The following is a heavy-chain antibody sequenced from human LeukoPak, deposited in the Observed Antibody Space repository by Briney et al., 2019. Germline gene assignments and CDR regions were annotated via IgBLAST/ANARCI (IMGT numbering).Heavy chain of an antibody. CDR2: ISYDESNK. D-gene: IGHD4-17*01. J-gene: IGHJ6*02. Sequence: GGSLRLSCAASGFTFSSYGMHWVRQAPGKGLEWVAVISYDESNKYYADSVKGRFTISRDNSKNTLYLQMNSLRAEDTAVYYCAKDDYGDYVYYYGMDVWGQGTTVTVSS. V-gene: IGHV3-30*18. CDR1: GFTFSSYG. CDR3: AKDDYGDYVYYYGMDV.